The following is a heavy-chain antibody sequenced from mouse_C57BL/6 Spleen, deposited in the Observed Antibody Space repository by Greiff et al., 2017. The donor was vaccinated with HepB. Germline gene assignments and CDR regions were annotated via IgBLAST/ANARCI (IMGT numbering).Heavy chain of an antibody. CDR2: IYPRSGNT. Sequence: VQVVESGAELARPGASVKLSCKASGYTFTSYGISWVKQRTGQGLEWIGEIYPRSGNTYYNEKFKGKATLTADKSSSTAYMELRSLTSEDSAVYFCARSTMITEYYYAMDYWGQGTSVTVSS. CDR3: ARSTMITEYYYAMDY. J-gene: IGHJ4*01. V-gene: IGHV1-81*01. CDR1: GYTFTSYG. D-gene: IGHD2-4*01.